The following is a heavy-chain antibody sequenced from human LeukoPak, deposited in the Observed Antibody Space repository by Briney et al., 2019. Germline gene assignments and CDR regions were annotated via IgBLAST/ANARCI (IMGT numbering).Heavy chain of an antibody. Sequence: SETLSLTCAVYGGSFSGDYWSWIRQPPGKGLEWVGEIDHSGSTNYNPSLKSRVTISVDTSKTQFSLKLSSVPAADTAVYYCARGQTNWGASYYSYYSMDVWGKGTTVTVSS. CDR2: IDHSGST. J-gene: IGHJ6*03. CDR3: ARGQTNWGASYYSYYSMDV. CDR1: GGSFSGDY. D-gene: IGHD7-27*01. V-gene: IGHV4-34*01.